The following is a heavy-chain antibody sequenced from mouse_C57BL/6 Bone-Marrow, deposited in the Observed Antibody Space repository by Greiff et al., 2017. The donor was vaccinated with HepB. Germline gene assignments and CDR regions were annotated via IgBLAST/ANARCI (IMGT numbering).Heavy chain of an antibody. Sequence: QVQLQQPGAELVKPGASVKLSCKASGYTFTSYWMQWVKQRPGQGLEWIGEIDPSDSYTNYNQKFKGKATLTVDTSSSTAYMQLSSLTSEDSAVYYCARPYYYGSSYAMDHWGQGTSVTVSS. CDR3: ARPYYYGSSYAMDH. J-gene: IGHJ4*01. D-gene: IGHD1-1*01. CDR2: IDPSDSYT. CDR1: GYTFTSYW. V-gene: IGHV1-50*01.